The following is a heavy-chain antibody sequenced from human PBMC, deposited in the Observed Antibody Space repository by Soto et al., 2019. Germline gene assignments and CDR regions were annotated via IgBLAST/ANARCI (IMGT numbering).Heavy chain of an antibody. Sequence: ASVKVSCKASGGTFSSYAISWVRQAPGQGLEWMGGIIPIFGTANYAQKFQGRVTITADESTSTAYMELSSLRSEDTAVYYCARVNYAHLDFDYWGQGTMVTVYS. CDR3: ARVNYAHLDFDY. J-gene: IGHJ4*02. V-gene: IGHV1-69*13. D-gene: IGHD1-7*01. CDR2: IIPIFGTA. CDR1: GGTFSSYA.